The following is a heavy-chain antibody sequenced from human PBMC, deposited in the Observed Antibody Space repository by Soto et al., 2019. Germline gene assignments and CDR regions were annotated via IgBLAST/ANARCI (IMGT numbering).Heavy chain of an antibody. CDR2: ISPYNGNT. CDR3: ARVVGALGHWFDP. J-gene: IGHJ5*02. V-gene: IGHV1-18*01. Sequence: QVQLVQSGAEVKEPVASVKVSCKASGYSFTSYTISWVRQAPGQGLEWMGRISPYNGNTNYAQKLQGRVTMTTDTSTSIAYMELRSLRSDDTAVYYCARVVGALGHWFDPWGQGTLVTVSS. D-gene: IGHD1-26*01. CDR1: GYSFTSYT.